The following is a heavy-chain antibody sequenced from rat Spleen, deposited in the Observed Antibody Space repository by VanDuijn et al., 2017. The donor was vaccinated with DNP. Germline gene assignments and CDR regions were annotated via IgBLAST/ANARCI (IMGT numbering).Heavy chain of an antibody. D-gene: IGHD1-4*01. V-gene: IGHV5S14*01. CDR1: GFTFTNYG. CDR3: AGRPPPTRGPFDY. J-gene: IGHJ2*01. Sequence: EVQLVESGGGLVQPGRSLKLSCVASGFTFTNYGMAWVRQTPTKGLEWVASISTGGADTYYRDSVKGRFTISRDKAKNTLYLQMDSLRSEDTATYYCAGRPPPTRGPFDYWGQGVTVTVSS. CDR2: ISTGGADT.